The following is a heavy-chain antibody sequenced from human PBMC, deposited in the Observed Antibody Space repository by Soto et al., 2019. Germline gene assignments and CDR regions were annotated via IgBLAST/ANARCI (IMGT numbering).Heavy chain of an antibody. J-gene: IGHJ5*02. CDR3: ARFPPRVEGYHVDP. Sequence: QVQLVESGGGLVKPGGSLRVSCAASGFSLSDYYMSWIRQAPGKGLEWVSYISSSGSTKHYGHSVKARFTISRDNAKNSLYLQMTSLRAEDTAVYYCARFPPRVEGYHVDPWGQGTLVTVSS. D-gene: IGHD5-12*01. CDR1: GFSLSDYY. V-gene: IGHV3-11*01. CDR2: ISSSGSTK.